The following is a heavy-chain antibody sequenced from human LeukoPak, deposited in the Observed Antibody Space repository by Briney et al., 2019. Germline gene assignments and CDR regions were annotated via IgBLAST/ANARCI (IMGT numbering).Heavy chain of an antibody. D-gene: IGHD2-21*02. Sequence: SVKVSCKASGGTFSSYAISWVRQAPGQGLEWMGGIIPIFGTANYAQKFQGRVTITADESTSTAYMELSSLRSEDTAVYYCASSYCGGDCYPDYYYYYGMDVWGQGTTVTVSS. J-gene: IGHJ6*02. CDR1: GGTFSSYA. CDR2: IIPIFGTA. V-gene: IGHV1-69*13. CDR3: ASSYCGGDCYPDYYYYYGMDV.